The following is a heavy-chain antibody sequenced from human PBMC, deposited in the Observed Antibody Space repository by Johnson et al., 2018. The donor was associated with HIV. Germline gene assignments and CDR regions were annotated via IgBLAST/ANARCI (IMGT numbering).Heavy chain of an antibody. V-gene: IGHV3-23*01. CDR3: AKDSPAADAFDI. J-gene: IGHJ3*02. CDR2: ISSSGGST. Sequence: KGLEWVSTISSSGGSTYYAGSVKGRFTISRDNSKKTLYLQMHSLRDEDTAVYYCAKDSPAADAFDIWGQGTVVTVSS. D-gene: IGHD6-25*01.